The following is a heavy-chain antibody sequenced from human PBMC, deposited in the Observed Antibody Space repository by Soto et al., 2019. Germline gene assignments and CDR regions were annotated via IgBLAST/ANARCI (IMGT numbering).Heavy chain of an antibody. V-gene: IGHV2-5*02. CDR2: IYWDGGK. Sequence: QITLKESGPALVKPTQALTLTCTFSGFSLNTGGLGVGWIRQPPGKALEWLALIYWDGGKGYSPSLQGRLSITKHASHNQVVLTMPDTEPVGPAPYYRVHSRGGGDCLRPYSSHYYYGIGVWGQGNTVSVSS. CDR3: VHSRGGGDCLRPYSSHYYYGIGV. J-gene: IGHJ6*02. CDR1: GFSLNTGGLG. D-gene: IGHD2-21*02.